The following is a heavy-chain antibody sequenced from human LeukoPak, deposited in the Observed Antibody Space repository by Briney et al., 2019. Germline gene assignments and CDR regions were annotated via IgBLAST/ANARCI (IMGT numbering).Heavy chain of an antibody. CDR1: GFTFNKYA. CDR3: GRDWKLDY. CDR2: ISDNGGNR. J-gene: IGHJ4*02. Sequence: GGSLRLSCAASGFTFNKYAMSWVRQAPGKGLEWVSAISDNGGNRKYAGSVKGRFTISRDNSKNALYLQMNSLRAEDTAIYYCGRDWKLDYWGQGNLVTVSS. D-gene: IGHD1-1*01. V-gene: IGHV3-23*01.